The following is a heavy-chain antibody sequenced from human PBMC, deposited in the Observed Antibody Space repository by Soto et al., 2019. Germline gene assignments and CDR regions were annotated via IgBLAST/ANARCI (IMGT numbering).Heavy chain of an antibody. CDR1: GFSHTTSGVA. J-gene: IGHJ5*02. D-gene: IGHD2-21*02. Sequence: QITLKESGPTLVNHTQTLTLTCTLSGFSHTTSGVAVGWIRQPPGQALEWLGHIYWNDDKYYSTSLKSRLSLSKDTSKNQVVLTMTNVDPLDTGTYYCARLLTAALFSYDLWGRGTLVTVSS. V-gene: IGHV2-5*01. CDR3: ARLLTAALFSYDL. CDR2: IYWNDDK.